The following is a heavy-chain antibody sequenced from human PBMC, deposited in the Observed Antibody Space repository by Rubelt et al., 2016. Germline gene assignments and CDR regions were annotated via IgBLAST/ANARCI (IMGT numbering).Heavy chain of an antibody. D-gene: IGHD2-2*01. Sequence: QVQLQESGPGLVKPSGTLSLTCAVSGGSISSSSYYWGWIRQPPGKGLEWIGSIYYSGSTYYNPSLKSRVNISVDTSKNQFSLKLSSVTAADTAVYYCARLVVVPAAAAYFDYWGQGTLVTVSS. J-gene: IGHJ4*02. CDR3: ARLVVVPAAAAYFDY. CDR2: IYYSGST. V-gene: IGHV4-39*01. CDR1: GGSISSSSYY.